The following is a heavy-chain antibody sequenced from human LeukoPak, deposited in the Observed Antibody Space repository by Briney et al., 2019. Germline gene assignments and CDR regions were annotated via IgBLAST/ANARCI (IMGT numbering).Heavy chain of an antibody. J-gene: IGHJ4*02. V-gene: IGHV1-46*01. CDR1: GYTFTSYY. D-gene: IGHD2-15*01. Sequence: GASVKVSCKASGYTFTSYYMHWVRQAPAQGLEGMGIINPSGGSTSYAQKFQGRVTMTRDTSMSTAYMELSGLRSDDTAVYYCSRDSGYCSGGSCWYFDFWGQGTLVTVSA. CDR2: INPSGGST. CDR3: SRDSGYCSGGSCWYFDF.